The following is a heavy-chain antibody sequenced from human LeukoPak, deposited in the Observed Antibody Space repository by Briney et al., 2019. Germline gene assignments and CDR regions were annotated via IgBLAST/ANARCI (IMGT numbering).Heavy chain of an antibody. Sequence: GASVKVSCKASGYTFTGYYMHWVRQAPGQGLEWMGWINPNSGGTNYAQKFQGRVTMTRDTSISTAYMELSRLRSDDTAVYYCARGEIQLWSLYYFDYWGQGTLVTLSS. CDR1: GYTFTGYY. J-gene: IGHJ4*02. D-gene: IGHD5-18*01. CDR3: ARGEIQLWSLYYFDY. V-gene: IGHV1-2*02. CDR2: INPNSGGT.